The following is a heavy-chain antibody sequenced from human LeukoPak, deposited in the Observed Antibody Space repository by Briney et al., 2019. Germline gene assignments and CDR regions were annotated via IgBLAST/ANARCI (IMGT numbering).Heavy chain of an antibody. CDR3: ARERIPSGREGEVHV. D-gene: IGHD2-15*01. J-gene: IGHJ6*02. CDR1: GSVSSYN. Sequence: GGSLRLSCVASGSVSSYNMNWVRQAPGRGLEWVSLITSSGTAIYYPASVRGRFTISRDNAKSSLYLEMNSLRAEDTAVYYCARERIPSGREGEVHVWGQGTTVTVSS. CDR2: ITSSGTAI. V-gene: IGHV3-21*01.